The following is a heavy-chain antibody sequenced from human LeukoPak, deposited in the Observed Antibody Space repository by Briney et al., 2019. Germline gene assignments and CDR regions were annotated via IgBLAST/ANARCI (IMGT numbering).Heavy chain of an antibody. CDR3: ARHRRYYGSGSYYSDFDS. V-gene: IGHV4-39*01. CDR1: GGSISSSDYY. D-gene: IGHD3-10*01. Sequence: SETLSLTSTVSGGSISSSDYYWGWIRQPPGKGLEWIGSIFYSGSTYYNPSLKSPVTISADMSKNYFSLRLSSVTAADTATYYCARHRRYYGSGSYYSDFDSWGQGILVTVSS. CDR2: IFYSGST. J-gene: IGHJ4*02.